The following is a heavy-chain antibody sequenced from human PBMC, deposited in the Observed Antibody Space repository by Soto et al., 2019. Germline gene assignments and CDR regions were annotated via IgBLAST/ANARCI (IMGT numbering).Heavy chain of an antibody. CDR2: IFNSGTGDT. V-gene: IGHV4-30-4*08. Sequence: TLSLTCTVSGGSITSGDYHWSWIRQPPGKGLEWIGYIFNSGTGDTYYNPSLKSRVTISIDTSKNQFSLRLSSVTATDTAVYYCARAIVVMSAIDWFDPWGQGALVTVSS. CDR1: GGSITSGDYH. J-gene: IGHJ5*02. CDR3: ARAIVVMSAIDWFDP. D-gene: IGHD2-21*01.